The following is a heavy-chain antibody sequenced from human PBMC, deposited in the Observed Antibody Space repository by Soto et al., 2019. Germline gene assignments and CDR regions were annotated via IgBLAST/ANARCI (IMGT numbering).Heavy chain of an antibody. Sequence: EVQLLESGGGLVQPGGFLRLSCAASGFTFSSYAMSWVRQAPGKGLEWVSAISGSGGSTYYADSVKGRFTISRDNSKNTLYLQMNSLRAEDTAVYYCAKPKLEGDSEFDYWGQGTLVTVSS. D-gene: IGHD1-1*01. CDR2: ISGSGGST. V-gene: IGHV3-23*01. J-gene: IGHJ4*02. CDR3: AKPKLEGDSEFDY. CDR1: GFTFSSYA.